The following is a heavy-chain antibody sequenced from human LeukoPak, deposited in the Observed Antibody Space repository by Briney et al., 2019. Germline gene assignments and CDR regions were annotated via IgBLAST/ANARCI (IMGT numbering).Heavy chain of an antibody. Sequence: SVKVSCKASGFTFTSSAMQWVRQARGQRLEWIGWIVVGSGNTNYAQKFQERVTITRDMSTSTAYMELSSLRSEDTAVYYCARRAGAYSHPYDYWGQGTLVTVSS. D-gene: IGHD4/OR15-4a*01. CDR1: GFTFTSSA. J-gene: IGHJ4*02. V-gene: IGHV1-58*02. CDR2: IVVGSGNT. CDR3: ARRAGAYSHPYDY.